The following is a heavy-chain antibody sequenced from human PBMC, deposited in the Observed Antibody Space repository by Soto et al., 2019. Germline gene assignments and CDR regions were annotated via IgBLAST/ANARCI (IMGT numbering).Heavy chain of an antibody. CDR2: INPSGTI. Sequence: QVQIQQWGAGLLKPSETLSLTCAVSGGSFSGFYWTWIRQPPGEGQEWIGEINPSGTINFNPSLRSRLTISLDSSKKHFSLNLTSLTAADAAVYYCARADRTLVTAYGLDVWGQGPTVTVSS. CDR3: ARADRTLVTAYGLDV. CDR1: GGSFSGFY. D-gene: IGHD2-21*02. V-gene: IGHV4-34*02. J-gene: IGHJ6*02.